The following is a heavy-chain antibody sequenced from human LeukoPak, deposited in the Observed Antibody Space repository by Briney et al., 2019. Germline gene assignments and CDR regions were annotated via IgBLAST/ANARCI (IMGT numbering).Heavy chain of an antibody. CDR3: AKHSTGVEC. D-gene: IGHD3-10*01. V-gene: IGHV3-23*01. Sequence: PGGSLRLSCAASGFTFSSYAMSWVRQVPGKGLEWVSVISGSGDNTYYADSVKGRFTISRDNSKNTLYLQMNSLRAEDTAVYYCAKHSTGVECWGRGTLVTVSS. CDR1: GFTFSSYA. CDR2: ISGSGDNT. J-gene: IGHJ2*01.